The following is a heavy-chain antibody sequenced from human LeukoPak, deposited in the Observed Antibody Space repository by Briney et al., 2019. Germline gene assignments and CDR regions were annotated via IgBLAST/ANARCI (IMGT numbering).Heavy chain of an antibody. D-gene: IGHD3-22*01. J-gene: IGHJ4*02. CDR3: ARLRVSETYYYDY. V-gene: IGHV3-74*01. CDR1: GFTFSNYC. Sequence: GGSLRLSCAASGFTFSNYCMHWVRQPPGKGLVWVSRISPDGTNTIYADSVTGRFTMSRDNAKSTLYLHMNTLRDEDTAVYYCARLRVSETYYYDYWGQGILVTVSS. CDR2: ISPDGTNT.